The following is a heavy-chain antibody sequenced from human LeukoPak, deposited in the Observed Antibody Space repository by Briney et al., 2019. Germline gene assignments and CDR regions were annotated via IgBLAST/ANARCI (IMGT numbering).Heavy chain of an antibody. D-gene: IGHD2-15*01. CDR1: GGSFSGYY. Sequence: PSETLSLTCAVYGGSFSGYYWSWIRQPPGKGLEWIGEINHSGSANYNPSLKSRVTMSVDTSKNQFSLKLSSVTAADTAVYYCARGRYCSADICSGGDAFDIWGQGTMVSVSS. CDR2: INHSGSA. CDR3: ARGRYCSADICSGGDAFDI. V-gene: IGHV4-34*01. J-gene: IGHJ3*02.